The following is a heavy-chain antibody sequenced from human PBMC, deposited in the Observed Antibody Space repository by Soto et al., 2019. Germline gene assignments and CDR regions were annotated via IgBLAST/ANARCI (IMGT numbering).Heavy chain of an antibody. Sequence: EGQLVESGGGLVKPGGSLRLSCSASGITFSDAWMSWVRQAPGKGLEWVGHIKSKPDGGTPDYAEPVKGRFTISRDDSKDTLFLEMNSLKTEDTAMYYCKTDWVSERWQLPLRIDYWGQGILVTVSS. D-gene: IGHD2-15*01. J-gene: IGHJ4*02. V-gene: IGHV3-15*01. CDR1: GITFSDAW. CDR2: IKSKPDGGTP. CDR3: KTDWVSERWQLPLRIDY.